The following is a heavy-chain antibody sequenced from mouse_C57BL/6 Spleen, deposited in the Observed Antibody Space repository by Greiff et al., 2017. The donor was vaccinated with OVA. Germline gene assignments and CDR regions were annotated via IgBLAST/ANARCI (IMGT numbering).Heavy chain of an antibody. CDR3: ARRLRLHWYFDV. D-gene: IGHD2-4*01. CDR2: INPNNGGT. Sequence: EVQLQQSGPELVKPGASVKISCKASGYTFTDYYMNWVKQSHGKSLEWIGDINPNNGGTSYNQKFKGKATLTVDKSSSTAYMELRSLTSEDSAVYYCARRLRLHWYFDVWGTGTTVTVSS. CDR1: GYTFTDYY. V-gene: IGHV1-26*01. J-gene: IGHJ1*03.